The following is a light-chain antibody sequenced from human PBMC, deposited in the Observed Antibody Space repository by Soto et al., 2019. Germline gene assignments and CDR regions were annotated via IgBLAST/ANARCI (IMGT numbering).Light chain of an antibody. CDR1: SSNIGRNA. Sequence: QSVLTQPPSASETPGQRVTISCSGSSSNIGRNAVNWYQHLPGMAPKLLIYNNNQRPSGVPDRFSGSKSGTSASLAISGLQSEDEADYYCAAWDDSVQGLLFGGGTKLTVL. J-gene: IGLJ3*02. CDR3: AAWDDSVQGLL. V-gene: IGLV1-44*01. CDR2: NNN.